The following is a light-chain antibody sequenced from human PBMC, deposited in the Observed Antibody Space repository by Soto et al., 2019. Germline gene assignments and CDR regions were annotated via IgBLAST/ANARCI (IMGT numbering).Light chain of an antibody. J-gene: IGKJ5*01. Sequence: IQMTQSPSSVSASVGDRVTITCRASQGISTNLAWYQQKPGKAPQLLIHAASSLQSGVPPRFSGSGSGTDFTLTISSLQPEDFAIYYCLQANRVPLSFGQGTRLEIK. CDR1: QGISTN. CDR3: LQANRVPLS. V-gene: IGKV1-12*01. CDR2: AAS.